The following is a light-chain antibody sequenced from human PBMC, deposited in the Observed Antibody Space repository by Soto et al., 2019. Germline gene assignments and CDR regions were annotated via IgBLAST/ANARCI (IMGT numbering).Light chain of an antibody. CDR1: QSVSSN. J-gene: IGKJ5*01. Sequence: EMVMTQSPAILSMSPGESATLSCRASQSVSSNYLAWYQQHPGQPPRLLIYGISTRATGIPARFSGSGSGTEFSLTISSLQSEDFAVYYCQQYSKWPITFGQGTRLEIK. V-gene: IGKV3-15*01. CDR2: GIS. CDR3: QQYSKWPIT.